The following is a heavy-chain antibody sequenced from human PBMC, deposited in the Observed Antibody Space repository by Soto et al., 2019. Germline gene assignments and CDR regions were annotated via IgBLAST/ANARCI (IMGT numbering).Heavy chain of an antibody. CDR3: ATAVAVAGAHDAFDI. Sequence: GASVKVSCKASGYTFTSYDINWVRQATGQGLEWMGWMNPDNGNTVYAQKFQGRVTMTRDTSTDTAYMELSSLRSEDTAVYYCATAVAVAGAHDAFDIWGQGTMVTVSS. V-gene: IGHV1-8*01. CDR1: GYTFTSYD. D-gene: IGHD6-19*01. CDR2: MNPDNGNT. J-gene: IGHJ3*02.